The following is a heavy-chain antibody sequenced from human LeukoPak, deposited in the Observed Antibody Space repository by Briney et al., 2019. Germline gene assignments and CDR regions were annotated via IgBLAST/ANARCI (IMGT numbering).Heavy chain of an antibody. V-gene: IGHV1-18*01. CDR3: ARERERLYYDILTGLNY. J-gene: IGHJ4*02. CDR1: GYTFTSYD. Sequence: ASVKVSCKASGYTFTSYDISWVRQAPGQGLEWMGWISAYNGDTNYAQKLRGRVTMTTDTSTSTAYMELRSLRSDDTAVYYCARERERLYYDILTGLNYWGQGTLVTVSS. D-gene: IGHD3-9*01. CDR2: ISAYNGDT.